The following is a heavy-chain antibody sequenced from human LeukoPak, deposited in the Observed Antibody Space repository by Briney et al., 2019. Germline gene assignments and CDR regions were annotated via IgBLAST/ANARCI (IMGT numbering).Heavy chain of an antibody. J-gene: IGHJ2*01. CDR2: IDPNSGGT. CDR3: ARGRGTTMVRGVITNYFDL. CDR1: GYTFTAHC. Sequence: ASVKVSCRASGYTFTAHCIHWVRQAPGQGLEWMGWIDPNSGGTNYAQKFLGSVTMTGDTSINTAFMELNRLRSDDTAIYYCARGRGTTMVRGVITNYFDLWGRGSLVTVSS. D-gene: IGHD3-10*01. V-gene: IGHV1-2*02.